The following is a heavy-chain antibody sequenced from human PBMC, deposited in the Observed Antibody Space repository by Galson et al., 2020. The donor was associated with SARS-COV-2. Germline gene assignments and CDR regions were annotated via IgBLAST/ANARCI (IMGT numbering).Heavy chain of an antibody. CDR3: ATGTPVGAMGWFDP. CDR1: GYTLTELS. Sequence: ASVKVSCKVSGYTLTELSMHWVRQAPGKGLAWMGGFDPEDGETIYAQKFQGRVTMTEDTSTDTAYMELSSLRSEDTAVYYCATGTPVGAMGWFDPWGQGTLVTVSS. D-gene: IGHD1-26*01. J-gene: IGHJ5*02. V-gene: IGHV1-24*01. CDR2: FDPEDGET.